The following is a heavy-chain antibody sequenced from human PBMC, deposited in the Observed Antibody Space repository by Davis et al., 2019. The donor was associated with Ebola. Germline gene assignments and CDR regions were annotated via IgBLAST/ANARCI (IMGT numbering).Heavy chain of an antibody. CDR3: ARDYVY. J-gene: IGHJ4*02. D-gene: IGHD1-14*01. CDR1: GGSVSSGSYY. V-gene: IGHV4-61*01. CDR2: IYYSGST. Sequence: GSLRLSCTVSGGSVSSGSYYWSWIRQPPGKGLEWIGYIYYSGSTNYNPSLKSRLTISADMSKNQFSLRLSSVTAADTAVYYCARDYVYWGQGTLVTVSS.